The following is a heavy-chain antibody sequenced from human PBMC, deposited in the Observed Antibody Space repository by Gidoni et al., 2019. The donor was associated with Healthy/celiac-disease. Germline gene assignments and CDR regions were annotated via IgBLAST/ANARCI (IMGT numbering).Heavy chain of an antibody. CDR3: ARQGVRGYSYGYNDY. Sequence: EVQLVQSGAAVKTPGESLKSSCTGSGYSLSRYWIGWVRQMPGKGLEWMGIIYPGDSDTRYSPSFQGQVTISADKSISTAYLQWSSLKASDTAMYYCARQGVRGYSYGYNDYWGQGTLVTVSS. CDR1: GYSLSRYW. D-gene: IGHD5-18*01. CDR2: IYPGDSDT. V-gene: IGHV5-51*01. J-gene: IGHJ4*02.